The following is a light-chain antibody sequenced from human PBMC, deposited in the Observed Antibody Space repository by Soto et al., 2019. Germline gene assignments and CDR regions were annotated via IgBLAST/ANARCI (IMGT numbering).Light chain of an antibody. J-gene: IGKJ1*01. CDR3: QQCGSSPET. CDR2: GAS. Sequence: DIVLPQSPGTLSLSPGKRATLSSRASQSISSSFLAWYQQKPGQAPRLLIYGASSRATGIPDRFSGSGSGTDFTLTISRLEPEDFAVYYCQQCGSSPETFGPGTQVDIK. V-gene: IGKV3-20*01. CDR1: QSISSSF.